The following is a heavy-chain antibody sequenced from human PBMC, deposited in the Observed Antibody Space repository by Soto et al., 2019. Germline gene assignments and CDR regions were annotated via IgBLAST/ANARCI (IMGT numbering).Heavy chain of an antibody. CDR2: ISGSGGST. CDR1: GFTFSSYA. CDR3: AKDYSKKSVPDAFDI. V-gene: IGHV3-23*01. J-gene: IGHJ3*02. Sequence: GGSLRLSCAASGFTFSSYAMSWVRQAPGKGLECVSAISGSGGSTYYADSVKARFTISRDNSKNTLYLQVNSLRAEDTALYYRAKDYSKKSVPDAFDIWGQGTMVTVSS. D-gene: IGHD6-13*01.